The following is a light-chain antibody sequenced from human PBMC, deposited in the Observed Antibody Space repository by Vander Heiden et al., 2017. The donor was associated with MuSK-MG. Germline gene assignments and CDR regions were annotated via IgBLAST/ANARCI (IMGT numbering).Light chain of an antibody. J-gene: IGKJ4*01. V-gene: IGKV3-11*01. CDR1: QSVGSY. CDR3: QQRSSCPVT. CDR2: DAS. Sequence: EIVLTQFPATLSLSPGERATLSCRASQSVGSYLGWYQQRPGQAPRLLIYDASKRASGIPARFSGSGSGTDFTLTISSREPEDSAVYYCQQRSSCPVTFGRGTKVEIK.